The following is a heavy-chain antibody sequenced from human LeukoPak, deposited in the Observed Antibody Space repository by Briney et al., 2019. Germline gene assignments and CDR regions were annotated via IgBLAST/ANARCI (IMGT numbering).Heavy chain of an antibody. D-gene: IGHD1-26*01. Sequence: GGSLRLSCAASGFTFSSYAVHWVRQAPGKGLEWVAIISYDGSNKYYADSVKGRFTISRDNSKNTLYLQMNSLRAEDAAVYFCASMWEGGYWGQGTLVTVSS. V-gene: IGHV3-30*04. CDR3: ASMWEGGY. J-gene: IGHJ4*02. CDR1: GFTFSSYA. CDR2: ISYDGSNK.